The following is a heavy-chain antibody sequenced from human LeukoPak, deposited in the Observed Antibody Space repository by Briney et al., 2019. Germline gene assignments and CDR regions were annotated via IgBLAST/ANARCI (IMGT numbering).Heavy chain of an antibody. CDR3: ARLPVRDGYNRPQAY. Sequence: GASVKVSCKASGGTFSSYAISWVRQAPGQGLEWMGRIIPILGIANYAQKFQGRVTITADKSTSTAYMELSSLRSEDTAVYYCARLPVRDGYNRPQAYWGQGTLVTVSS. D-gene: IGHD5-24*01. CDR2: IIPILGIA. V-gene: IGHV1-69*04. CDR1: GGTFSSYA. J-gene: IGHJ4*02.